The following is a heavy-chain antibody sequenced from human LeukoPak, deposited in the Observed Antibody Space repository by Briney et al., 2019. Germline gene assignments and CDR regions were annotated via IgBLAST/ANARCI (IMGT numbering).Heavy chain of an antibody. Sequence: GGSLRLSCAASGFTFSNAWMSWVRQAPGKGLEWVGRIKSKTDGGTTDYAAPVKGRFTISRGDSKNTLYLQMNSLKTEDTAVYYCTTGTYYYDSSGYYLGTEDYWGQGTLVTVSS. CDR3: TTGTYYYDSSGYYLGTEDY. D-gene: IGHD3-22*01. CDR1: GFTFSNAW. CDR2: IKSKTDGGTT. J-gene: IGHJ4*02. V-gene: IGHV3-15*01.